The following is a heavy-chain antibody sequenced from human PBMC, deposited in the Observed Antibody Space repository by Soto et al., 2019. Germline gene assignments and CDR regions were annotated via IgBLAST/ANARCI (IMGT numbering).Heavy chain of an antibody. J-gene: IGHJ4*02. Sequence: ASVKVSCKASGYTFTSYGISWVRQAPGQGLEWMGWISAYNGNTNYAQKLQGRVTMTTDTSTSTAYMELSSLRSEDTAVYYCAQRTNTYYDILTGSPANYSGQITLVTVSS. CDR1: GYTFTSYG. CDR3: AQRTNTYYDILTGSPANY. D-gene: IGHD3-9*01. CDR2: ISAYNGNT. V-gene: IGHV1-18*01.